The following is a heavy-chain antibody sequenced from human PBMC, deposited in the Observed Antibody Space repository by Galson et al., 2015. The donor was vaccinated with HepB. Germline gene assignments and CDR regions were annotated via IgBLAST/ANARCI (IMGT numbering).Heavy chain of an antibody. CDR1: GYTFNNYG. D-gene: IGHD1-26*01. J-gene: IGHJ3*01. V-gene: IGHV1-18*01. Sequence: SVKVSCKASGYTFNNYGMSWVRQAPGQGLEWMGWISAYKGKTNYAQKFQGRVTMTTDTSRSTAYMEVRSLRSDDSAFYYCARDSFILGVGVTMDLNPQDALDFWGQGTMGIVSS. CDR3: ARDSFILGVGVTMDLNPQDALDF. CDR2: ISAYKGKT.